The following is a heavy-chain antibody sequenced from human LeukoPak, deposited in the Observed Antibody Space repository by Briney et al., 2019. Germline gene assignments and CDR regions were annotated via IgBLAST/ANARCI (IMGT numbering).Heavy chain of an antibody. CDR2: IYHSGST. D-gene: IGHD3-9*01. CDR1: GGSISSYY. V-gene: IGHV4-59*12. J-gene: IGHJ3*02. CDR3: ARRGTDYYDILTGYYIGAFDI. Sequence: SETLSLTCTVSGGSISSYYWSWIRQPPGKGLEWIGSIYHSGSTNYNPSLKSRVTISVDKSKNQFSLKLSSVTAADTAVYYCARRGTDYYDILTGYYIGAFDIWGQGTMVTVSS.